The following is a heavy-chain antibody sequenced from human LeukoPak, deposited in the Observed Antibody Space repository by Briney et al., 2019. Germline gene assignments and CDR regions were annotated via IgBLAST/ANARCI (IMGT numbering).Heavy chain of an antibody. V-gene: IGHV4-39*01. J-gene: IGHJ4*02. Sequence: SETLSLTCTVSGGSISSSSYYWGWIRQPPGKGLEWIGSIYYSGSTYYNPSLKSRVTISVDTSKNQFSLKLSSVTAADTAVYYCARLSFSSGWNFDYWGQGTLVTVSS. D-gene: IGHD6-19*01. CDR1: GGSISSSSYY. CDR2: IYYSGST. CDR3: ARLSFSSGWNFDY.